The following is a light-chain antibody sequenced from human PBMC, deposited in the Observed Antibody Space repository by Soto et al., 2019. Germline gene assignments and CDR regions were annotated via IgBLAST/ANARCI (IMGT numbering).Light chain of an antibody. J-gene: IGLJ2*01. CDR2: DVS. Sequence: QSALTQPASVSGSPGQSITISCTGTSSDVGGYNYVSWYQQHPGKAPKLMIYDVSNRPSGVSNRFSGSKSGNTASLTISGLHADDEADYYCSSYTSRSTLLVFGGGTKLTVL. CDR1: SSDVGGYNY. V-gene: IGLV2-14*01. CDR3: SSYTSRSTLLV.